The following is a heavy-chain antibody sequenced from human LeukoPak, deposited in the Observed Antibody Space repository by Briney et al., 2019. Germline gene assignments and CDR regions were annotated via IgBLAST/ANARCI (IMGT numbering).Heavy chain of an antibody. Sequence: SETLSLTCTVSGGSISSYYWSWIRQPPGKGLELIGYIYYSGSTNYNPSLKSRVTISVDMSKNQFSLELSSVTAADTAVYYCARGGTAAVWFFDYWGQGTLVTVSS. CDR3: ARGGTAAVWFFDY. D-gene: IGHD6-13*01. CDR2: IYYSGST. J-gene: IGHJ4*02. V-gene: IGHV4-59*01. CDR1: GGSISSYY.